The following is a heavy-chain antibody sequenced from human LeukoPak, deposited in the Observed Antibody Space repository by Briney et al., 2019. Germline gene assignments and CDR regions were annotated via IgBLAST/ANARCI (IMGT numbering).Heavy chain of an antibody. CDR1: GYSFSSGYY. J-gene: IGHJ4*02. Sequence: SETLSLTCAVSGYSFSSGYYWGWIRQPPGKGLEWIGSIYHSGSTYYNPSLKSRVTISVDTSKNQFSLKLSSVTAADTAVYYCASQAVVPAAIVDYWGQGTLVTVSS. V-gene: IGHV4-38-2*01. D-gene: IGHD2-2*02. CDR3: ASQAVVPAAIVDY. CDR2: IYHSGST.